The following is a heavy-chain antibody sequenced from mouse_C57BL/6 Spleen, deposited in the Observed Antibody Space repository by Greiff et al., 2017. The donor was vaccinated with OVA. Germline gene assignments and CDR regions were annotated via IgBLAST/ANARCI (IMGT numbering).Heavy chain of an antibody. CDR3: ARRDSSGVTGAMDY. CDR2: IYPGDGDT. V-gene: IGHV1-82*01. D-gene: IGHD3-2*02. J-gene: IGHJ4*01. Sequence: QVQLQQSGPELVKPGASVKISRKASGYAFSSSWMNWVKQRPGKGLEWIGRIYPGDGDTNYNGKFKGKATLTADKSFSTAYMQLSSLTSEDSAVYFCARRDSSGVTGAMDYWGQGTSVTVSS. CDR1: GYAFSSSW.